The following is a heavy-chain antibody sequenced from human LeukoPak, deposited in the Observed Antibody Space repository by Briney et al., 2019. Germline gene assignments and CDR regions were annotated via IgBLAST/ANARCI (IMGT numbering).Heavy chain of an antibody. Sequence: SVKVSCKASGGTFSSYAISWVRQAPGQGLEWMGGIIPIFGTANYAQKFQGRVTITADESTSTAYMELSSLRSEDTAVYYCARDSRPIVVVPAARYNWFDPWGQGTLVTVSS. D-gene: IGHD2-2*01. V-gene: IGHV1-69*13. CDR2: IIPIFGTA. J-gene: IGHJ5*02. CDR3: ARDSRPIVVVPAARYNWFDP. CDR1: GGTFSSYA.